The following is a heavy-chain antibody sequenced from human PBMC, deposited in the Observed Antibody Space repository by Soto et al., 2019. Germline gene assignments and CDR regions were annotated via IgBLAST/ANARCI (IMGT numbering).Heavy chain of an antibody. D-gene: IGHD2-8*01. CDR3: ARLLYGRRFDP. J-gene: IGHJ5*02. V-gene: IGHV4-39*01. CDR1: GDSISSSSYY. Sequence: QLQLQESGPGLVKPSETLSLTCTVSGDSISSSSYYWGWTRQPPGKGLEWIGTIYYSWNTYYNPSLKSRVTISVDTSKSQFSLKLSSVTAADTAVYYCARLLYGRRFDPWGQGTLVTVSS. CDR2: IYYSWNT.